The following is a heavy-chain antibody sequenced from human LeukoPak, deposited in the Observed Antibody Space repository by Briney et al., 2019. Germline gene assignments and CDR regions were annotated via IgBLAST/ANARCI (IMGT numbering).Heavy chain of an antibody. D-gene: IGHD2-15*01. CDR2: ISYDGSNK. CDR1: GFTFSSYG. Sequence: GGSLRLSCAASGFTFSSYGMHWVRQAPGKGLEWVAVISYDGSNKYYADSVKGRFTISRDNSKNTLYLQMNSLRAEDTAVYYCAKLLGYCSGGSCYSDDAFDIWGQGTMVTVSS. V-gene: IGHV3-30*18. CDR3: AKLLGYCSGGSCYSDDAFDI. J-gene: IGHJ3*02.